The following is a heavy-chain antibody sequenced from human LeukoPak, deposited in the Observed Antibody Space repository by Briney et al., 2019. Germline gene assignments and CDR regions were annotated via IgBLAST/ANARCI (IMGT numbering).Heavy chain of an antibody. V-gene: IGHV1-8*03. CDR3: ASHFRYDAFDI. D-gene: IGHD3-3*02. CDR1: GYTFTSYD. Sequence: ASVKVSCKASGYTFTSYDINWVRQATGQGLEWMGWMNPNSGNTGYAQKFQARVTITRNTSMSTAYMELSSLRSEDTAVYYCASHFRYDAFDIWGQGTMVTVSS. J-gene: IGHJ3*02. CDR2: MNPNSGNT.